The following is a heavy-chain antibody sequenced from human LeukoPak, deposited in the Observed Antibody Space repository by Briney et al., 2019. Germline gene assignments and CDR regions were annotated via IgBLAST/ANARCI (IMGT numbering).Heavy chain of an antibody. D-gene: IGHD3-3*01. V-gene: IGHV3-23*01. CDR2: INNNGGST. CDR3: ASGPPFLKYFEY. CDR1: GFTFSSYA. Sequence: PGGSLRLSCAASGFTFSSYAMSWVRQAPGKGLEWVSTINNNGGSTYYADSVKGRSTISRDNPKDTLYLQMGCLRAEDTAVYYCASGPPFLKYFEYWGQGTPVTVSS. J-gene: IGHJ4*02.